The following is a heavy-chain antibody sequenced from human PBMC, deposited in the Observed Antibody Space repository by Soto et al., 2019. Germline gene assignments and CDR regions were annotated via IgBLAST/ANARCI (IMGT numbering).Heavy chain of an antibody. D-gene: IGHD6-13*01. J-gene: IGHJ5*02. CDR1: GFTFRSYG. V-gene: IGHV3-30*18. CDR3: AKDREHQLVRGWFDP. CDR2: SSFDGGNE. Sequence: QVQLVESGGGVVQPGRSLRLSCAASGFTFRSYGMHRVRQAPGKGLEWVAVSSFDGGNEYYADSVKGRFTVSRDDSKNTLYLQMNSLRAEDTAVYYCAKDREHQLVRGWFDPWGQGTLVTVSP.